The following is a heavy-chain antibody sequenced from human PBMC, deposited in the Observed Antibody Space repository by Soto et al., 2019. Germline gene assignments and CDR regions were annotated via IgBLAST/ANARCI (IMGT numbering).Heavy chain of an antibody. D-gene: IGHD2-15*01. CDR3: ARGYCSCGRCFSGSD. J-gene: IGHJ4*02. V-gene: IGHV3-72*01. Sequence: EVQLVESGGGLVQPGGSLRLSCAASGFNFSDHYMDWVRQAPGKGLEWVARIRNKANSYTTHYAASGKGRFTISRDDSKNSRFLQMNSLQTEDTAVYYCARGYCSCGRCFSGSDWGQGTLVTVSS. CDR2: IRNKANSYTT. CDR1: GFNFSDHY.